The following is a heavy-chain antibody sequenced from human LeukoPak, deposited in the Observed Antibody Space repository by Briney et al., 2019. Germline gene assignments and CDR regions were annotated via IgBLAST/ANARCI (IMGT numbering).Heavy chain of an antibody. CDR2: IYYSGST. CDR3: ARSGAEVYFDY. Sequence: SETLSLTCTVSGGSISSYYWSWIRQPPGKGLEWIGYIYYSGSTNYNPSFKSRVTISVDTSKNQFSLKLSSVTAADTAVYYCARSGAEVYFDYWGQGTLVTVSS. V-gene: IGHV4-59*01. J-gene: IGHJ4*02. CDR1: GGSISSYY.